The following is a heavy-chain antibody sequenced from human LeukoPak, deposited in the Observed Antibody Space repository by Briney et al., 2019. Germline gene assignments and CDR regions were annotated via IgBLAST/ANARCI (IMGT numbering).Heavy chain of an antibody. J-gene: IGHJ3*02. CDR1: GYTLTELS. D-gene: IGHD5-12*01. V-gene: IGHV1-24*01. Sequence: ASVKVSCKVSGYTLTELSIHWVRQAPGKGLEWMGGFDPEDGETIYAQKFQGRVTMTEDTSTDTAYMELSSLRSEDTAVYYCATHLPYSGYDPNAFDIWGQGTMVTVSS. CDR3: ATHLPYSGYDPNAFDI. CDR2: FDPEDGET.